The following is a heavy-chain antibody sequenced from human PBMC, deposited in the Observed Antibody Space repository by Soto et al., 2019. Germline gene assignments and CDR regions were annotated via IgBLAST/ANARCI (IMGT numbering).Heavy chain of an antibody. V-gene: IGHV3-30*18. CDR1: GFTFSSYG. CDR2: ISYDGSNK. Sequence: QVQLVESGGGVVQPGRSLRLSCAASGFTFSSYGMHWVRQAPGKGLEWVAVISYDGSNKYYADSVKGRFTISRDNSKNTRYLQMNSLTAEDTAVYYCAKSRYPYEPRYQPLLSYDYYGMDVWGQGTTVTVSS. D-gene: IGHD2-2*01. CDR3: AKSRYPYEPRYQPLLSYDYYGMDV. J-gene: IGHJ6*02.